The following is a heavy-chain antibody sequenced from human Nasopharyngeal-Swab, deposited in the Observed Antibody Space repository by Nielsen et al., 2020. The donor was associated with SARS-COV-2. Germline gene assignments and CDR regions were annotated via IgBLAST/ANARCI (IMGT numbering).Heavy chain of an antibody. D-gene: IGHD3-3*01. CDR2: INRFGST. V-gene: IGHV4-34*01. J-gene: IGHJ4*02. CDR3: ARGSLGIFGVVRSMGD. Sequence: SETLSLTCAVYGGSVSNYYWSWIRQPPGEGLEWIGEINRFGSTNYNPSLKSRVSMSRDTSKNQFSLKLSSVTAADTAVYYCARGSLGIFGVVRSMGDWGQGTLVTVSS. CDR1: GGSVSNYY.